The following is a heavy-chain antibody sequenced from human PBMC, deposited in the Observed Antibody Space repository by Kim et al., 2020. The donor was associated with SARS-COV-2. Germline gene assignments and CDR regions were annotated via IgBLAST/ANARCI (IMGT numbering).Heavy chain of an antibody. V-gene: IGHV4-39*07. CDR2: IYYSGST. J-gene: IGHJ2*01. D-gene: IGHD3-22*01. Sequence: SETLSLTCSVSGGSISSSTYYWGWIRQPPGKGLKWIGSIYYSGSTYYNPSLKSRVTISVDRSKNQFSLKLSSVTAADTAVYYCAKYDTSGYEWYFDLWGRGTLVTVSS. CDR1: GGSISSSTYY. CDR3: AKYDTSGYEWYFDL.